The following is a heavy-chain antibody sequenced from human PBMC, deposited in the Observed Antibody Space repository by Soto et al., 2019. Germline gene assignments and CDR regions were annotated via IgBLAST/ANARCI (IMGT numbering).Heavy chain of an antibody. D-gene: IGHD6-19*01. CDR1: GFTFSSYG. J-gene: IGHJ4*02. CDR3: AKGSSGWYLIQSYFDY. CDR2: ISYDGSNK. V-gene: IGHV3-30*18. Sequence: QVQLVESGGGVVQPGRSLRLSCAASGFTFSSYGMHWVRQAPGKGLEWVAVISYDGSNKYYADSVKGRFTISRDNSKNTLYLQMNSLRAEDTAVYYCAKGSSGWYLIQSYFDYWGQGTLVTVSS.